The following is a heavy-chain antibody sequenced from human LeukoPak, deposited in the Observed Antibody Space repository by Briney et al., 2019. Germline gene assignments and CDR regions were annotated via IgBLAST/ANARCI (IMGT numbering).Heavy chain of an antibody. J-gene: IGHJ4*02. CDR3: AGDRMALGDY. V-gene: IGHV3-74*01. CDR2: IKNDGSST. Sequence: GGSLRPSCAASGVTFSKYWMHWVRQAPGKGLMWVSRIKNDGSSTTYADSVKGRFTISRDNAKNTLYLQMNSLRAEDTAVYYCAGDRMALGDYWGQGTLVTVSS. D-gene: IGHD7-27*01. CDR1: GVTFSKYW.